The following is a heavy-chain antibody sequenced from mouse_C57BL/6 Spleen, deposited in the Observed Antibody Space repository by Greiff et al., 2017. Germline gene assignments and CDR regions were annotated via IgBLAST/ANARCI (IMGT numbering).Heavy chain of an antibody. J-gene: IGHJ1*03. CDR3: AYYSNYNV. Sequence: QVQLQQSGAELVRPGTSVKVSCKASGYAFTNYLIEWVKQRPGQGLEWIGMINPGSGGTNYNEKFKGKATLTADKSSSTAYMQLSSLTSEDSAVYFCAYYSNYNVWGTGTTVTVSS. CDR2: INPGSGGT. CDR1: GYAFTNYL. V-gene: IGHV1-54*01. D-gene: IGHD2-5*01.